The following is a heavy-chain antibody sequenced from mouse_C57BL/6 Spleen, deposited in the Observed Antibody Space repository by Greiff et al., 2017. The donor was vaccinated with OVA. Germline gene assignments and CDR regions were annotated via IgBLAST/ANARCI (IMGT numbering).Heavy chain of an antibody. CDR3: ARRDYHGSSHNWYFDV. CDR2: IYPGSGNT. D-gene: IGHD1-1*01. J-gene: IGHJ1*03. Sequence: QVQLKQSGPELVKPGASVKISCKASGYSFTSYYIHWVKQRPGQGLEWIGWIYPGSGNTKYNEKFKGKATLTADTSSSTAYMQLSSLTSEDSAVYYCARRDYHGSSHNWYFDVWGTGTTVTVSS. V-gene: IGHV1-66*01. CDR1: GYSFTSYY.